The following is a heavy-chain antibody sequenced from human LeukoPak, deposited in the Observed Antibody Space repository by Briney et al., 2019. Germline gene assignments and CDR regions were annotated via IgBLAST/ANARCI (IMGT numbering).Heavy chain of an antibody. CDR2: IKQDGSEK. CDR3: ARASGFTMIVVVTPDAFDI. J-gene: IGHJ3*02. CDR1: GFTFSSYW. V-gene: IGHV3-7*01. Sequence: PGGSLRLSCAASGFTFSSYWMSWVRQAPGKGLEWVANIKQDGSEKYYVDSVKGRFTISRDNAKNSLYLQMNSLRAEDTAVYYCARASGFTMIVVVTPDAFDIWGQGTMVTVSS. D-gene: IGHD3-22*01.